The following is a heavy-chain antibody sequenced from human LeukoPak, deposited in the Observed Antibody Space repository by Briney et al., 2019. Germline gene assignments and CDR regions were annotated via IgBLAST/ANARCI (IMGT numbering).Heavy chain of an antibody. CDR3: ASQPIRGLRAFDI. CDR2: VTNSGTT. J-gene: IGHJ3*02. V-gene: IGHV4-59*11. Sequence: SETLSLTCNVSGVSISSHYWSWTRKSPGKGLEWIGYVTNSGTTKFNPSLKSRVTISRDTSKNQISLRLSSVTAADTAVYYCASQPIRGLRAFDIWGQGTMVTVSS. CDR1: GVSISSHY. D-gene: IGHD3-10*01.